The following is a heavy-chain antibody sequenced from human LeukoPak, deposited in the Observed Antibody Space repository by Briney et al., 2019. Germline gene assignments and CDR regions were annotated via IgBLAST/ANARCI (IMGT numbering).Heavy chain of an antibody. D-gene: IGHD3-10*01. V-gene: IGHV1-2*02. CDR2: INPNSGGT. CDR1: GYTFTGYY. J-gene: IGHJ5*02. CDR3: ARGNYYGSGSYIVDP. Sequence: ASVKVSCKASGYTFTGYYMHWVRRAPGQGLEWMGWINPNSGGTNYAQKFQGRVTMTRDTSISTAYMELSRLRSDDTAVYYCARGNYYGSGSYIVDPWGQGTLVTVSS.